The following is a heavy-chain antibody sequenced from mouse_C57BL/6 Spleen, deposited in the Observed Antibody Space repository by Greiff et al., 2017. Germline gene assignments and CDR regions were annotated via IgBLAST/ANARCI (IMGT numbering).Heavy chain of an antibody. CDR2: IYPRSGNT. D-gene: IGHD1-1*01. V-gene: IGHV1-81*01. J-gene: IGHJ2*01. Sequence: VKLQQSGAELARPGASVKLSCKASGYTFTSYGISWVKQRTGQGLEWIGEIYPRSGNTYYNEKFKGKATLTADKSSSTAYMELRSLTSEDSAVYFCARERGTVVAPFDYWGQGTTLTVSS. CDR3: ARERGTVVAPFDY. CDR1: GYTFTSYG.